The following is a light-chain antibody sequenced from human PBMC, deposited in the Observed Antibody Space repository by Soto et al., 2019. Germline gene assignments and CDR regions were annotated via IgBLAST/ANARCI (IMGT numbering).Light chain of an antibody. Sequence: DIQMTQSPSTLSASVGDRVTITCRASQSISTWLAWYQQEPGKAPKLLIHKASSLQSGVPSRFSGSGSGTDFTLTISSLHPDDFATYYCQQYKTYITFGQGTRLEIK. CDR1: QSISTW. V-gene: IGKV1-5*03. CDR2: KAS. J-gene: IGKJ5*01. CDR3: QQYKTYIT.